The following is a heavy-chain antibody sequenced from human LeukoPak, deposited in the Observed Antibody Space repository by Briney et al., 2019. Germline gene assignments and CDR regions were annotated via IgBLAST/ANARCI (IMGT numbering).Heavy chain of an antibody. CDR2: IIPIFGTA. CDR1: GGTFSSYA. Sequence: ASVKVSCKASGGTFSSYAISWVRQAPGQGLEWMGGIIPIFGTANYAQKFQGRVTITADESTSTAYMELSSLRSEDTAVYYCARGTTTVTTSDYYGMDVWGQGTTVTVSS. V-gene: IGHV1-69*13. CDR3: ARGTTTVTTSDYYGMDV. J-gene: IGHJ6*02. D-gene: IGHD4-17*01.